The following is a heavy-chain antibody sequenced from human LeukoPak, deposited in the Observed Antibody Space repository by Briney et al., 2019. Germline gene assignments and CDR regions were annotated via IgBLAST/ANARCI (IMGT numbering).Heavy chain of an antibody. CDR3: AKGGVVPAANDY. J-gene: IGHJ4*02. D-gene: IGHD2-2*01. V-gene: IGHV3-9*01. CDR2: ISWNSGSI. CDR1: GFTFDDYA. Sequence: GGSLRLSCAASGFTFDDYAMHWVRQAPGKGLEWVSGISWNSGSIGYADSVKGRFTISRDNSKNTLYLQMNSLRAEDTAVYYCAKGGVVPAANDYWGQGTLVTVSS.